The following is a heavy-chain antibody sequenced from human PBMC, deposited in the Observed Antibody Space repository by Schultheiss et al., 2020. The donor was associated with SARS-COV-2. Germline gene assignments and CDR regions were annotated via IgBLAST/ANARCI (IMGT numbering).Heavy chain of an antibody. Sequence: SQTLSLTCAVHGGSFSGYYWSWIRQPPGKGLEWIGEINHSGSTNYNPSLKSRVTISVDTSKNQFSLKLSSVTAADTAVYYCARRDYGGNSDCFDYWGQGTLVTVSS. CDR3: ARRDYGGNSDCFDY. V-gene: IGHV4-34*01. CDR1: GGSFSGYY. CDR2: INHSGST. D-gene: IGHD4-23*01. J-gene: IGHJ4*02.